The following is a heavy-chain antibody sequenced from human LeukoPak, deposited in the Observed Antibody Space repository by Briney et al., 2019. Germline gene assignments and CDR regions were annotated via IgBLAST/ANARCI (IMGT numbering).Heavy chain of an antibody. CDR3: ARDRRLAVAGTRVGYFDY. D-gene: IGHD6-19*01. CDR1: GFTFSSYS. J-gene: IGHJ4*02. V-gene: IGHV3-21*01. Sequence: GGSLRLSCAASGFTFSSYSTNWVRQAPGKGLEWVSSISSSSSYIYYADSVKGRFTISRDNAKNSLYLQMNSLRAEDTAVYYCARDRRLAVAGTRVGYFDYWGQGTLVTVSS. CDR2: ISSSSSYI.